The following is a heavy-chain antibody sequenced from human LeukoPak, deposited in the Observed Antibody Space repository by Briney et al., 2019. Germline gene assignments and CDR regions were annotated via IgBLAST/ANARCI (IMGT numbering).Heavy chain of an antibody. V-gene: IGHV1-69*05. CDR3: ARDESRMGDWYFDL. CDR1: GGTFSSCA. D-gene: IGHD2-8*01. CDR2: IIPIFGTA. J-gene: IGHJ2*01. Sequence: SVKVSCKASGGTFSSCAISWVRQAPGQGLEWMGGIIPIFGTANYAQKFQGRVTITTDESTSTAYMELSSLRSEDTAVYYCARDESRMGDWYFDLWGRGTLVTVSS.